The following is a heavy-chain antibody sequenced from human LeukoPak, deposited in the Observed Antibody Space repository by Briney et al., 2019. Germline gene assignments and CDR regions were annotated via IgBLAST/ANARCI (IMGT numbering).Heavy chain of an antibody. D-gene: IGHD1-26*01. CDR1: GYTFTSYA. CDR2: INTNTGNP. V-gene: IGHV7-4-1*02. CDR3: ARDHKVGADPDAFDI. Sequence: ASVKVSCEASGYTFTSYAMNWVRQAPGQGLEWMGWINTNTGNPTYAQGFTGRFVFSLDTSVSTAYLQISSLKAEDTAVYYCARDHKVGADPDAFDIWGQGTMVTVSS. J-gene: IGHJ3*02.